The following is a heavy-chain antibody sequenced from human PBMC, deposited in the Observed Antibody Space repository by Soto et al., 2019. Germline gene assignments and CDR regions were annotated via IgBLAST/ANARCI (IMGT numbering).Heavy chain of an antibody. D-gene: IGHD2-8*01. Sequence: PGGSLRLSCAASGFTFTTAGINWVRQAPGKGLEWVSAISGSGGSTYYADSVKGRFTISRDNSKNTLYLQMNSLRAEDTAVYYCAKDAGGLYRDYYYMDVWGKGTTVTVSS. CDR1: GFTFTTAG. V-gene: IGHV3-23*01. J-gene: IGHJ6*03. CDR2: ISGSGGST. CDR3: AKDAGGLYRDYYYMDV.